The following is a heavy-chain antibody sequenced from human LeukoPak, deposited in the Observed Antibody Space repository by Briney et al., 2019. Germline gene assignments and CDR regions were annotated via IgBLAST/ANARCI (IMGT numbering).Heavy chain of an antibody. J-gene: IGHJ4*02. CDR2: INPNSGGT. V-gene: IGHV1-2*02. CDR1: GYTFTGYY. Sequence: ASVKVSCKASGYTFTGYYMHWVRQAPGQGLEWMGWINPNSGGTNYAQKFQGRVTMTRDTSISTAYMELSRLRSDDTAVYYCARRKGDYGGNPIDYCGQGTLVTVSS. D-gene: IGHD4-23*01. CDR3: ARRKGDYGGNPIDY.